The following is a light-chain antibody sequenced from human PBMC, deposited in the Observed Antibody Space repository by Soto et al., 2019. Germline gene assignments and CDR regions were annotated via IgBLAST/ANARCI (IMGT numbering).Light chain of an antibody. J-gene: IGKJ1*01. CDR2: AAS. CDR3: QQSSRTPWT. Sequence: DIQMTQSLASLSASVGDRVTITCRASQTISSYLNWYQKKPGKAPTLLIYAASTLQSGVPSRFSGSRSGTDFTLTISSLQPEDFASYYCQQSSRTPWTFGQGTKVEIK. V-gene: IGKV1-39*01. CDR1: QTISSY.